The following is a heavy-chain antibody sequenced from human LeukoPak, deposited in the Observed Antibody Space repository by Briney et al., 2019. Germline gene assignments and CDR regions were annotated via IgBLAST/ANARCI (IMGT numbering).Heavy chain of an antibody. CDR3: ARDDGYGGNPGYFDY. D-gene: IGHD4-23*01. CDR2: IKQDGSEK. V-gene: IGHV3-7*01. CDR1: GFTFSSYW. J-gene: IGHJ4*02. Sequence: PTGGSLRPSCAASGFTFSSYWMSWVRQAPGKGLEWVANIKQDGSEKYYVDSVKGRFTISRDNAKNSLYLQMNSLRAEDTAVYYCARDDGYGGNPGYFDYWGQGTLVTVSS.